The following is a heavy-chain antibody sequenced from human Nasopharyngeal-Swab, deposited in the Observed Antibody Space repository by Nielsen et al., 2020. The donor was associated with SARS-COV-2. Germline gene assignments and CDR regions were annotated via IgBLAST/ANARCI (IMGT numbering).Heavy chain of an antibody. CDR2: ISSSSSYI. J-gene: IGHJ4*02. D-gene: IGHD3-22*01. V-gene: IGHV3-21*01. CDR1: GFTFSSYS. CDR3: ARVSFDSSGYYSTGPQNY. Sequence: GGSLRLSCAASGFTFSSYSMNWVRQAPGKGLEWVSSISSSSSYIYYADSVKGRFTISRDNAKNSLYLQMNSLRAEDTAVYYCARVSFDSSGYYSTGPQNYWGQGTLVTVSS.